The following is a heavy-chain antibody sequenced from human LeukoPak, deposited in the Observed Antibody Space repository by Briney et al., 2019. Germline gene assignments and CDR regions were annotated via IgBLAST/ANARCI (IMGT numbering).Heavy chain of an antibody. CDR1: GGSVSSDNYY. CDR3: ARDFQGITTFGVAPPGGFDP. J-gene: IGHJ5*02. CDR2: ISYSGST. D-gene: IGHD3-3*01. V-gene: IGHV4-61*01. Sequence: SETLSLTCTVSGGSVSSDNYYWTWIRQPPGKGLQWIGYISYSGSTNYNPSLQSRVTISVDTSKNQFSLQLKSVTAADTALYYCARDFQGITTFGVAPPGGFDPWGQGTLVIVSS.